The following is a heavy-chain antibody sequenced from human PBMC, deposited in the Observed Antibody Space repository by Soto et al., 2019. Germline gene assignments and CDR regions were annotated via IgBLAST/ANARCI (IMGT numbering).Heavy chain of an antibody. V-gene: IGHV4-59*01. CDR1: GGSISSYY. Sequence: QVQLQESGPGLVKPSETLSLTCTVSGGSISSYYWSWIRQPPGKGLGWIGYIYYSGSTNYNPSLKSRVTISVDTSKNHFSLKLSSVTAADTAVYYCAYDSSGFPYYFDYWGQGTLVTVSS. D-gene: IGHD3-22*01. CDR3: AYDSSGFPYYFDY. J-gene: IGHJ4*02. CDR2: IYYSGST.